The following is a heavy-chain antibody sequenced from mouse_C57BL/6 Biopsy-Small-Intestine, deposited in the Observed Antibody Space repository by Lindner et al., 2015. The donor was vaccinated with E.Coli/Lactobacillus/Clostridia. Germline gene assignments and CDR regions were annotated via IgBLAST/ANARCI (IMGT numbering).Heavy chain of an antibody. Sequence: SVKVSCKASGYTFTTYGLSWVRQAPGQGLEWLGWISAYNGNTRYAQKLQGRVTMTTDTSTSTLYMELRSLRSDDTAVYYCARGDGTDSGGFYEAYWGQGTLVTVSS. V-gene: IGHV1-20*01. CDR2: ISAYNGNT. D-gene: IGHD1-1*02. CDR3: ARGDGTDSGGFYEAY. J-gene: IGHJ4*01. CDR1: GYTFTTYG.